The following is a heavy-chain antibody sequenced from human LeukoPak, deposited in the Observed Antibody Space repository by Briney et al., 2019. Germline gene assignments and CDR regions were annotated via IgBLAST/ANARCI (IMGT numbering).Heavy chain of an antibody. D-gene: IGHD3-22*01. Sequence: SETLSLTCTVSGDSISSGDYHWSWIPPPAGKGLEWLVRSSSSGSTNYDPSLKRRLTTSVDTSKNQFLQMLSSVTAADTAVYFCARGPYSYGSSGAFDIWGEGTMVTVSS. CDR3: ARGPYSYGSSGAFDI. CDR2: SSSSGST. CDR1: GDSISSGDYH. V-gene: IGHV4-61*02. J-gene: IGHJ3*02.